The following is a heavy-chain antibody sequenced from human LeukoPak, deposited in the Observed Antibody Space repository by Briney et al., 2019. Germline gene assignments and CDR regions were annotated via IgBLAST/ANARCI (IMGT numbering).Heavy chain of an antibody. J-gene: IGHJ4*02. CDR1: GFTFSRYW. D-gene: IGHD2-15*01. Sequence: GGSLRLSCASSGFTFSRYWMTWVRQAPGRGLEWVATIKQDGSEKYYVDSVKGRFTISRDNAKNSLYLQMNSLRAEDTAVYYCARATWDSWGQGALVTVSS. CDR3: ARATWDS. V-gene: IGHV3-7*01. CDR2: IKQDGSEK.